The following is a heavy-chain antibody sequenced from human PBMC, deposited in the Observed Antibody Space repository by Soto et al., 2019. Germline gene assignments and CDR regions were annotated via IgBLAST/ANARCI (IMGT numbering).Heavy chain of an antibody. V-gene: IGHV3-23*01. CDR2: VSAGGDMT. D-gene: IGHD3-10*01. Sequence: DVQLLESGGHLVQPGGSLRLSCAASGFTFSSYAMSWVRQAPGKGLEWVSSVSAGGDMTYYSDSVKGRFTISRDNSNNGLFLEMNRLRIEDTALYYCARGGRGGSGSPASYYYSGLDVWGQGTTVTVS. CDR3: ARGGRGGSGSPASYYYSGLDV. J-gene: IGHJ6*01. CDR1: GFTFSSYA.